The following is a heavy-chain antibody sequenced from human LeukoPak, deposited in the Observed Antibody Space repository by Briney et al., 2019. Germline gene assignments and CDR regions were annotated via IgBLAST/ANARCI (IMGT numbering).Heavy chain of an antibody. CDR3: ASAGSSSDYYYFSAFDI. J-gene: IGHJ3*02. Sequence: GESLKISCKGSGYSFTSYWIGWVRQMPGKGLEWMGIIYPGDSDTRYSPSFQGQVTISADKSISTAYLQWSSLKASDTAMYYCASAGSSSDYYYFSAFDIWGQGTMVTVSS. CDR2: IYPGDSDT. CDR1: GYSFTSYW. D-gene: IGHD3-22*01. V-gene: IGHV5-51*01.